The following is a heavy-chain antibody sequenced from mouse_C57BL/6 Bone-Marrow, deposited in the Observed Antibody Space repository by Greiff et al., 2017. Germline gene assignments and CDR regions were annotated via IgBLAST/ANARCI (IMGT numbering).Heavy chain of an antibody. J-gene: IGHJ4*01. CDR1: GYTFTSYW. V-gene: IGHV1-55*01. CDR3: ARGLYAMDY. Sequence: QVQLQPGAELVKPGASVKMSCKASGYTFTSYWITWVKQRPGQGLEWIGDIYPGSGSTNYNEKFKSKATLTVDTSSITAYMQLSSLTSEDSAVYYCARGLYAMDYWGQGTSVTVSS. CDR2: IYPGSGST.